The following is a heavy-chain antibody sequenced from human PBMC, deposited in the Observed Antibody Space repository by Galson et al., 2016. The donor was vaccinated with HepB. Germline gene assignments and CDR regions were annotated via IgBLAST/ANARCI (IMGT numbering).Heavy chain of an antibody. Sequence: SVKVSCKASGYIFTGYYIHWVRQAPGQGLEWMGWINPDTGGTNYAQSFQGRVTVSRDTSINTAYMELSRLRFDDTAVYYCATSGAQGVNAFEYWGQGSLVTVSP. D-gene: IGHD3-10*01. V-gene: IGHV1-2*02. CDR1: GYIFTGYY. CDR3: ATSGAQGVNAFEY. CDR2: INPDTGGT. J-gene: IGHJ4*02.